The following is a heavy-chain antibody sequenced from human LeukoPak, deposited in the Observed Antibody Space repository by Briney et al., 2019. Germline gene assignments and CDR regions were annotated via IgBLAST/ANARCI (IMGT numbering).Heavy chain of an antibody. CDR2: ICYSGST. J-gene: IGHJ4*02. CDR1: GGSISSSSYY. D-gene: IGHD3-9*01. Sequence: SETLSLTCTVSGGSISSSSYYWGWIRQPPGKRLEWIGSICYSGSTYYNPSLKSRVTISVDTSKNQFSLKLSSVTAADTAVYYCARHGGVNYDILTGYYTPAWSDGFDYWGQGTLVTVSS. CDR3: ARHGGVNYDILTGYYTPAWSDGFDY. V-gene: IGHV4-39*01.